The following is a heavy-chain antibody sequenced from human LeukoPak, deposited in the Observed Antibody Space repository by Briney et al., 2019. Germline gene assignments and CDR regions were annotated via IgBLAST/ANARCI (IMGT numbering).Heavy chain of an antibody. Sequence: GGSLRLSCRASGFTFSSYWMSWVRQAPGKGLEWVANIKQDGSEKYHVDSVKGRFTISRDNAKNSLYLQMNSLRAEDTAVYYCARAYCDYWGQGTLVTVSS. CDR3: ARAYCDY. CDR2: IKQDGSEK. CDR1: GFTFSSYW. V-gene: IGHV3-7*03. J-gene: IGHJ4*02.